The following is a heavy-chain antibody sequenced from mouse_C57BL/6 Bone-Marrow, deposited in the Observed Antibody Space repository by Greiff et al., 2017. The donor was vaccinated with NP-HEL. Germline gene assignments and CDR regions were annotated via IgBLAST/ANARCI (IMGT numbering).Heavy chain of an antibody. CDR1: GYAFSSYW. D-gene: IGHD1-1*01. Sequence: QVQLQQSGAELVKPGASVKISCKASGYAFSSYWMNWVKQRPGKGLEWIGQIYPGDGDTNSNGKFKGKATLTADKSSSTAYMQLSSLTSEDSAVYFCARGGLYYYGSSLFDYWGQGTTLTVSS. J-gene: IGHJ2*01. V-gene: IGHV1-80*01. CDR2: IYPGDGDT. CDR3: ARGGLYYYGSSLFDY.